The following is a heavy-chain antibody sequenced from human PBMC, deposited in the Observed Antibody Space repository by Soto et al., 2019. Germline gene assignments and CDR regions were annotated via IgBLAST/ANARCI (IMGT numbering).Heavy chain of an antibody. Sequence: SETLSLSCTVSGGSINSYYWSWIRQPPGKGLEWIGYIYYSGSTNYNPSLKSRVTISVDTSKNQFSLKLSSVTAADTAVYYCGRAPKKTGDEYYYYYYMDVWGKGTTVTVSS. D-gene: IGHD7-27*01. J-gene: IGHJ6*03. CDR3: GRAPKKTGDEYYYYYYMDV. CDR1: GGSINSYY. CDR2: IYYSGST. V-gene: IGHV4-59*01.